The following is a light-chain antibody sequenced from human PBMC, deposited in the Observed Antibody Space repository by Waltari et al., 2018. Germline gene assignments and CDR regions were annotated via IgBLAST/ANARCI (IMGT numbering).Light chain of an antibody. V-gene: IGLV1-47*01. CDR1: TSNIGSNY. CDR3: AAWDGSLRGLV. J-gene: IGLJ1*01. Sequence: QSVMTQPPSASGTPGQRVSISCSGTTSNIGSNYVHWYQQVPGTAPQLLIHTNNRRRSGVPDRFSASKSDTAASLVIAGLQSEDEAEYYCAAWDGSLRGLVFGTGTQVTV. CDR2: TNN.